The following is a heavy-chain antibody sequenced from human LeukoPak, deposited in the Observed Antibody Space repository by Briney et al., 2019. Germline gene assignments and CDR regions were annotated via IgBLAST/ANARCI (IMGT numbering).Heavy chain of an antibody. Sequence: ASVKVSCKASGYTFPSYYMHWVRQAPGQGLEWMGVINPSGGNTNSAQKFQGRVTMTRDTSTRTAYMELRSLRSDDTAVYYCAREVGSSPPRSDYWGQGTLVTVSS. CDR1: GYTFPSYY. CDR2: INPSGGNT. CDR3: AREVGSSPPRSDY. D-gene: IGHD6-13*01. J-gene: IGHJ4*02. V-gene: IGHV1-46*01.